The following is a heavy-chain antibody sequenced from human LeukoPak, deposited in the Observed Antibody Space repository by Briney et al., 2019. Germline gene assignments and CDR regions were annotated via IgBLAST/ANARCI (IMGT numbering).Heavy chain of an antibody. V-gene: IGHV3-23*01. Sequence: GGSLRLSCAASGFTFSSYAMSWVRQAPGKGLEWVSGISGSGGNTYYADSVKGRFTISRDNSKNTLYLQMNSLRAEDTAVYYCAKDVVRGVIIDNFDFWGQGTLGTVSS. J-gene: IGHJ4*02. CDR1: GFTFSSYA. CDR3: AKDVVRGVIIDNFDF. D-gene: IGHD3-10*01. CDR2: ISGSGGNT.